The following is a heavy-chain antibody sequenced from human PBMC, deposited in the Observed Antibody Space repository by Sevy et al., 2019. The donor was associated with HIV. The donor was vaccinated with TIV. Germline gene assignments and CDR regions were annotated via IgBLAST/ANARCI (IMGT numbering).Heavy chain of an antibody. CDR2: ISYDGSNK. V-gene: IGHV3-30-3*01. CDR3: ARDGNSGSYRYFDY. Sequence: GGSLRLSCAASGFTFSSYAMHWVRQAPGKGLEWVAVISYDGSNKYYADSVKGRFTISRDNSKNTLYLQMNSLRAEDTAVYYCARDGNSGSYRYFDYWGHGTLVTVSS. J-gene: IGHJ4*01. CDR1: GFTFSSYA. D-gene: IGHD1-26*01.